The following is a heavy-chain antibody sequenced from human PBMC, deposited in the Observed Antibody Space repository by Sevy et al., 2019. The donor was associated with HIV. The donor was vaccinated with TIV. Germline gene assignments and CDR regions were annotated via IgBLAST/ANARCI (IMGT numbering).Heavy chain of an antibody. CDR2: LSYDDSDE. Sequence: GGSLRLSCAASGFIFSTSPMHWVRQAPGKGLECVAILSYDDSDENYADSVKGRFTISRDNSKNKLYLQMNGLRTEDTAVYYCPKDDLGSIDYWGQGTLVTVSS. CDR3: PKDDLGSIDY. J-gene: IGHJ4*02. CDR1: GFIFSTSP. V-gene: IGHV3-30-3*02. D-gene: IGHD3-10*01.